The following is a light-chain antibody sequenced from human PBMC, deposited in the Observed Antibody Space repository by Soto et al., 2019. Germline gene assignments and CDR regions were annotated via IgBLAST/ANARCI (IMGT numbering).Light chain of an antibody. Sequence: EIVLTQSPATLSLSPGESATLSCRASQSVSNYLAWYQQKPGQAPRLLIYDASNRATGVPARFSGSGYGTDFTFTISSLEPEDFAVYFCQQRTGWPPMFSFGQGTKVDIK. V-gene: IGKV3-11*01. J-gene: IGKJ2*01. CDR3: QQRTGWPPMFS. CDR1: QSVSNY. CDR2: DAS.